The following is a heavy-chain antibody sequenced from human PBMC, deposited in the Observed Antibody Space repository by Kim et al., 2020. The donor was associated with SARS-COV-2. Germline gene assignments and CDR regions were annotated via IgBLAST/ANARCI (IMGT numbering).Heavy chain of an antibody. V-gene: IGHV3-7*03. CDR3: AREPSAEST. J-gene: IGHJ5*02. CDR2: INTDGSQR. CDR1: GFTVGTDW. Sequence: GGSLRLPCVASGFTVGTDWMTWVRQAPGKGPEWVANINTDGSQRNYVDSVRGRFSISIDFAKNSLFLQMNSLRVEDTAVYYCAREPSAESTWGQGTLVTVSS.